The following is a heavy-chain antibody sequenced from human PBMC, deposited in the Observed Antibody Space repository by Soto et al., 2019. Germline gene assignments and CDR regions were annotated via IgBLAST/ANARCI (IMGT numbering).Heavy chain of an antibody. J-gene: IGHJ5*02. V-gene: IGHV4-31*03. Sequence: QVQLQESGPGLVKPSQTLSLTCTVSGGSISTGGNYWSWIRQHPGKGLEWIGHIYHSGSTYYNPSLKRRVTRSVETSKNQFSLKLSSVSAADPAVYYCARDRGYCSGGSCYCWYDPWGQGTLVTVSS. CDR1: GGSISTGGNY. CDR2: IYHSGST. D-gene: IGHD2-15*01. CDR3: ARDRGYCSGGSCYCWYDP.